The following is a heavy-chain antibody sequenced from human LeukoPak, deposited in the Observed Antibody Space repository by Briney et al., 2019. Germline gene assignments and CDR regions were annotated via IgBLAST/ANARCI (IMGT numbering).Heavy chain of an antibody. Sequence: TSETLSLTCTVSGGSISSYYWSWIRQPAGKGLEWIGRIFTSGSTNYNPSLKSRVTMSVDTSKNQFSLKLSSVTAADTGFYYCARVGTGTIDYWGQGTLVTVSS. CDR1: GGSISSYY. D-gene: IGHD1-1*01. CDR2: IFTSGST. V-gene: IGHV4-4*07. J-gene: IGHJ4*02. CDR3: ARVGTGTIDY.